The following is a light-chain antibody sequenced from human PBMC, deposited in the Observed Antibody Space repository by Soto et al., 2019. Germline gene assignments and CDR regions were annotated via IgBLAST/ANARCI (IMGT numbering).Light chain of an antibody. CDR3: QQYVSSPWA. J-gene: IGKJ1*01. CDR2: GAS. V-gene: IGKV3-20*01. Sequence: EILLAQSPGTLSLSPGERATLSCMASQSFTNSFLAWYQQKPGQAPRLLIYGASRRATGIPDRFTGSGSGTDFTLTISRLEPEDFAVYYCQQYVSSPWAFGQGTKVDIK. CDR1: QSFTNSF.